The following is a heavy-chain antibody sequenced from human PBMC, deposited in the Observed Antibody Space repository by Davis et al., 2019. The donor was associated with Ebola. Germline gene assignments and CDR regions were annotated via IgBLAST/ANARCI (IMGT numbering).Heavy chain of an antibody. V-gene: IGHV3-15*01. D-gene: IGHD1-26*01. CDR2: IIDNYGGAKT. CDR1: GITFSNAY. Sequence: PGGSLRLSCKASGITFSNAYMTWVRQAPGKGLEWIGRIIDNYGGAKTAYAAPVEGRFTVSRDDSKNTVYLQMNSLRTEDTAVYYCATKGIVGTRWYYDGMDVWGQGTTVTVSS. J-gene: IGHJ6*02. CDR3: ATKGIVGTRWYYDGMDV.